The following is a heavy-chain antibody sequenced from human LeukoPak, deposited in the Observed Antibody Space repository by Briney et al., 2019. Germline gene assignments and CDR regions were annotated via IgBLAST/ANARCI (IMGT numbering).Heavy chain of an antibody. J-gene: IGHJ4*02. D-gene: IGHD1-1*01. CDR3: ARDFSFVQPWNPILFFDY. V-gene: IGHV4-61*02. CDR2: IYTSGST. CDR1: GDSISSGDYY. Sequence: SETLSLTCTVSGDSISSGDYYWSWIRQPAEKGLEWIGRIYTSGSTDYNPSLKSRVTISVDTSKNQFSLKLSSVTAADTAVYYCARDFSFVQPWNPILFFDYWGQGTLVTVSS.